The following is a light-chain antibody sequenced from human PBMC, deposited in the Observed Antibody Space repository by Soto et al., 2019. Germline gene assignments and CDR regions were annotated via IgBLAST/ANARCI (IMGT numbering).Light chain of an antibody. J-gene: IGLJ1*01. CDR3: QSYDSTLSARYV. CDR2: GTI. V-gene: IGLV1-40*01. Sequence: QAVVTQPPSVSGAPGQRVTISCTGSSSNIGAGYDVHWYQQRPETAPKLHIFGTINRPSGVPDRFSGSKSGTSASLAITGLQAEDEGDYYCQSYDSTLSARYVFGTGTKLTVL. CDR1: SSNIGAGYD.